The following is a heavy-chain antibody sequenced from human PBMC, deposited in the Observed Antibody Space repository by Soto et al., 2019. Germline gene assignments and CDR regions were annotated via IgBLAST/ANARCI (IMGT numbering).Heavy chain of an antibody. CDR3: AREVAPNWFDP. V-gene: IGHV3-13*01. CDR2: IGTAGDT. J-gene: IGHJ5*02. CDR1: GFTFSSYD. Sequence: EVQLVESGGGLVQPGGSLRLSCAASGFTFSSYDMHWVRQATGKGLEWVSAIGTAGDTYYPGSVKGRFTISRENAKNSLYLQMNSLRAGDTAVYYCAREVAPNWFDPWGKGTLVTVSS. D-gene: IGHD2-15*01.